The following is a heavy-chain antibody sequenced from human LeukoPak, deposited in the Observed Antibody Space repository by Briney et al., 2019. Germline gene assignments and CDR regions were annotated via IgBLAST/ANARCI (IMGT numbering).Heavy chain of an antibody. Sequence: SETLSLTCTVSGGSISSYYWSWIRQPPGKGLEWIGYIYYSGSTNYNPSLKSRVTISVDTSKNQFSLKLSSVTAADTAVYYCARGLLEKLLWFGELLAKYYFDYWGQGTLVTVSS. CDR3: ARGLLEKLLWFGELLAKYYFDY. J-gene: IGHJ4*02. CDR1: GGSISSYY. CDR2: IYYSGST. D-gene: IGHD3-10*01. V-gene: IGHV4-59*01.